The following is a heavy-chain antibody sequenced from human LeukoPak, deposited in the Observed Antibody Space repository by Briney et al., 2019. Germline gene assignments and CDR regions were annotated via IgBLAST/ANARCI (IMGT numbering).Heavy chain of an antibody. CDR2: ISSSSSYI. J-gene: IGHJ3*02. CDR3: AKAQGMVRGVIDAFDI. CDR1: GFTFSSYS. V-gene: IGHV3-21*04. D-gene: IGHD3-10*01. Sequence: GSLRLSCAASGFTFSSYSMNWVRQAPGKGLEWVSSISSSSSYIYYADSVKGRFTISRDNSKNTLYLQMNSLRAEDTAVYYCAKAQGMVRGVIDAFDIWGQGTMVTVSS.